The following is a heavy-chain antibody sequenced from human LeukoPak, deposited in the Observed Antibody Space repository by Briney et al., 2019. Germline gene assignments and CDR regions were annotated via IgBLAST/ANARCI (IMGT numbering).Heavy chain of an antibody. Sequence: GGSLRLSCAASGFTFSSYSMNWVRQAPGKGLEWFSYISSSSSTIYYADSVKGRFTISRDNAKNSLYLQMNSLRDEDTAVYYCARADLYYYYYYMDVWGKGTTVTVSS. CDR1: GFTFSSYS. J-gene: IGHJ6*03. CDR3: ARADLYYYYYYMDV. V-gene: IGHV3-48*02. CDR2: ISSSSSTI.